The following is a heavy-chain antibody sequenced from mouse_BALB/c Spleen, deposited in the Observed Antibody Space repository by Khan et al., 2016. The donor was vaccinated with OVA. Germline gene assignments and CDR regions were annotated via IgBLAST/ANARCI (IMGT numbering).Heavy chain of an antibody. D-gene: IGHD1-3*01. J-gene: IGHJ3*01. Sequence: QVQLKQSGPGLVAPSQTLSITCTVSGFSLSNYGVHWVRQPPGKGLEWLGVIWAGGSTNHNSALMSRLTISTDNSKSQVFLKMNSLQTDDTAMYYCARAFYNGAWFAYGGQGTLVTVSA. CDR2: IWAGGST. CDR1: GFSLSNYG. V-gene: IGHV2-9*02. CDR3: ARAFYNGAWFAY.